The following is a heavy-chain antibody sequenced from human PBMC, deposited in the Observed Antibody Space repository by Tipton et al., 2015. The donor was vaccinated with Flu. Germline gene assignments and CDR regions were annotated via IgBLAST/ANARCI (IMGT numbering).Heavy chain of an antibody. Sequence: TLSLTCTVSGGSITRGSYYYNWIRQAAGKGLEWIGRIYTNANTNYKPSLKSRVTISVDASKNQFSLTLSSVTAADTAVYYCARRDYSNYVSEPKNWFDPWVQGTLVTVSS. J-gene: IGHJ5*02. D-gene: IGHD4-11*01. V-gene: IGHV4-61*02. CDR1: GGSITRGSYY. CDR3: ARRDYSNYVSEPKNWFDP. CDR2: IYTNANT.